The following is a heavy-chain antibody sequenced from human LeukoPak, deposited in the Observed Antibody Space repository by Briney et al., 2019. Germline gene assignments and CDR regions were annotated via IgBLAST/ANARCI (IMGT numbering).Heavy chain of an antibody. CDR2: MSGSGDST. V-gene: IGHV3-23*01. D-gene: IGHD3-22*01. J-gene: IGHJ4*02. Sequence: GGSLRLSCAASGFTFSSYSMNWVRQAPGKGLECVSGMSGSGDSTYHADSVKGRFTISRDNSKNTLYLEMNSLRAEDTAIYYCAKRDYYDSSGYSPLFEHWGQGTLVTVSS. CDR1: GFTFSSYS. CDR3: AKRDYYDSSGYSPLFEH.